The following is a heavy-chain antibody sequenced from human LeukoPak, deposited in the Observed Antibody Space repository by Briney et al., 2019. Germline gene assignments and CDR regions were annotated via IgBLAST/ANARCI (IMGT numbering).Heavy chain of an antibody. CDR2: IYYSGSS. D-gene: IGHD5-12*01. J-gene: IGHJ4*02. CDR3: ARGGYEARSYYFDY. V-gene: IGHV4-59*01. CDR1: GGSISHYY. Sequence: PSETLSLTCTVSGGSISHYYWSWIRQPPGKGLEWIAYIYYSGSSYYNPSLKSRVTTSVDTSKNQFSLKLSSVTAADTAVYYCARGGYEARSYYFDYWGQGILVTVSS.